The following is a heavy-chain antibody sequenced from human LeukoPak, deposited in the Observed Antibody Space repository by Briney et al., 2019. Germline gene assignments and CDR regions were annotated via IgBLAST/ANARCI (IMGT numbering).Heavy chain of an antibody. D-gene: IGHD6-25*01. Sequence: TGGSLRLSCAASGFTFSSYSMNWVRQAPGKGLEWVSSISSSSTYIYYADSVKGRFTVSRDNAKNSLYLQMNSLRAEDTAVYFCASQYTSGRIFDDWGQGTLVTVSS. V-gene: IGHV3-21*01. CDR2: ISSSSTYI. CDR1: GFTFSSYS. J-gene: IGHJ4*02. CDR3: ASQYTSGRIFDD.